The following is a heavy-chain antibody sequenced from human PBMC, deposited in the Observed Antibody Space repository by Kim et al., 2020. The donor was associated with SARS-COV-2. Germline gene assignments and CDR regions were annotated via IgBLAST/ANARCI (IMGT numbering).Heavy chain of an antibody. D-gene: IGHD6-19*01. J-gene: IGHJ6*02. V-gene: IGHV3-7*01. CDR2: IKQDGSEK. CDR1: GFTFSSYW. CDR3: VRAEEKEGGWYEGHYYYGMGV. Sequence: GGSLRLSCAASGFTFSSYWMSWVRQAPGKGLEWVANIKQDGSEKYYVDSVKSRFTISRDNAKNSLYLQMNSLRAEDTAVYYCVRAEEKEGGWYEGHYYYGMGVWGQGTTVTVSS.